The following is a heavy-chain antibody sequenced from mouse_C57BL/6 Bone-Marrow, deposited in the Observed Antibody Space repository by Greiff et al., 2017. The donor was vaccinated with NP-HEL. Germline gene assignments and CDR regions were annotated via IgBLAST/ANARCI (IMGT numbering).Heavy chain of an antibody. V-gene: IGHV2-2*01. D-gene: IGHD1-1*01. J-gene: IGHJ4*01. Sequence: QVQLKESGPGLVQPSQSLSITCTVSGFSLTSYGVHWVRQSPGKGLEWLGVIWSGGSTDYNAAFISRLSISKDNSKSQVFFKMNSLQADDTAIYYCASTTAYYAMDYWGQGTSVTVSS. CDR1: GFSLTSYG. CDR2: IWSGGST. CDR3: ASTTAYYAMDY.